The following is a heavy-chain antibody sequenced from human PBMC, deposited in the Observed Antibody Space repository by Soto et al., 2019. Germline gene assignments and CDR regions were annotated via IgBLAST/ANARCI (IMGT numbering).Heavy chain of an antibody. CDR3: ARGGWSLDY. J-gene: IGHJ4*02. V-gene: IGHV4-59*11. CDR1: GGSIINHY. CDR2: IHYTGST. Sequence: QVQLQESGPGLVKPSETLSLTCSVSGGSIINHYWSWIRQPPGKGLEWIGYIHYTGSTDYNPSLKGRLSISVDTSKNQFSLKLSSVTAADTAVYYCARGGWSLDYWGQGTLVTVSS. D-gene: IGHD2-15*01.